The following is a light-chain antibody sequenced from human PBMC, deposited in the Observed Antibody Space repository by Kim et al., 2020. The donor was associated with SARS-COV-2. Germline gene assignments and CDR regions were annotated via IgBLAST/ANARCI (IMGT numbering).Light chain of an antibody. V-gene: IGKV3-15*01. CDR3: HQYHGWPPGDT. CDR2: GAS. J-gene: IGKJ2*01. CDR1: QSISHN. Sequence: SSGERATLSCRDSQSISHNLAWYQHKPGQPPRLLIYGASTRATGVPARFSGSGSGTDFTLTVSSLQCEDCAVYYCHQYHGWPPGDTFGQGTKLDIK.